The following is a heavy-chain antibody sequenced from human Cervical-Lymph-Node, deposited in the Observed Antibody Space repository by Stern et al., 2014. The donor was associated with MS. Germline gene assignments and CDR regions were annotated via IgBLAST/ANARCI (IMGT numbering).Heavy chain of an antibody. J-gene: IGHJ4*02. V-gene: IGHV4-59*01. CDR1: GGSIASYY. CDR3: ARHRSYPHLIDY. CDR2: TYYRGST. Sequence: QVQLQESGPGLVKPSETLSLTCIVSGGSIASYYWSWIRQPPGKGLEWIGNTYYRGSTNYNPSLKSRVTISLDTSKNQFSLHLSSVTAADTAVFYCARHRSYPHLIDYWGQGTLVTVSS.